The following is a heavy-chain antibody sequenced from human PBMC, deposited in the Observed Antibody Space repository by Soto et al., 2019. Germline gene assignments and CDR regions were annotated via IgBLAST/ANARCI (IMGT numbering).Heavy chain of an antibody. CDR1: GFTFDDYA. CDR2: ISWGSGST. Sequence: GGSLRLSCAASGFTFDDYAMHWVRQAPGKGLEWVSGISWGSGSTTYADSVRGRFTISRDNAKNTVYLQMDSLRAEDTAVYYCARSLPGTYGAFDLWGQGTMVTVSS. CDR3: ARSLPGTYGAFDL. V-gene: IGHV3-9*01. D-gene: IGHD1-7*01. J-gene: IGHJ3*01.